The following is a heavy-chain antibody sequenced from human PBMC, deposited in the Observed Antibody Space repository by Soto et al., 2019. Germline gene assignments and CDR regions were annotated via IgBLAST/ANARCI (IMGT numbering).Heavy chain of an antibody. Sequence: TGGSLRLSCVASGFGFHTYWMHWVRQVPGKGLVWVARINSDGDTSTYADSVKGRFSISRDNTKNTLFLQMNGLRDDDTAVYYCARPISNSSPYYFYFAMDVWGQGTTVTVSS. CDR2: INSDGDTS. J-gene: IGHJ6*02. D-gene: IGHD6-6*01. CDR1: GFGFHTYW. V-gene: IGHV3-74*01. CDR3: ARPISNSSPYYFYFAMDV.